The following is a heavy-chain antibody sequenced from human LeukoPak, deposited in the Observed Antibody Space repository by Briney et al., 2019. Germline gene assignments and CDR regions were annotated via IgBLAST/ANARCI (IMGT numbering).Heavy chain of an antibody. V-gene: IGHV3-23*01. J-gene: IGHJ4*02. CDR2: ISGSGGSI. CDR3: AKSIEAAVVVTDGDYFHY. D-gene: IGHD2-15*01. CDR1: GFIFSNYV. Sequence: GGSLRLSCAASGFIFSNYVMSWVRQAPGKGLEWVSTISGSGGSIYYADSVKGRLTISRDNPKNTLYLQMNSLRVEDTAVYYCAKSIEAAVVVTDGDYFHYWGQGSLVTVSS.